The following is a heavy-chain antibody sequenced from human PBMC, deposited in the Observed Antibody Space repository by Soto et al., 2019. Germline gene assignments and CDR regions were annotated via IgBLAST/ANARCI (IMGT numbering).Heavy chain of an antibody. CDR2: INFDGSST. CDR3: ARDDYDSSGNYYGCAY. V-gene: IGHV3-74*01. Sequence: GGSLRLSCAASVFTFSTYWMHWVRQAPGKGLVWVSRINFDGSSTDYADSVKGRFTISRDNAKNTLYLQMSSLRAEDTAVYYCARDDYDSSGNYYGCAYWGQGALVTVSS. CDR1: VFTFSTYW. D-gene: IGHD3-22*01. J-gene: IGHJ4*02.